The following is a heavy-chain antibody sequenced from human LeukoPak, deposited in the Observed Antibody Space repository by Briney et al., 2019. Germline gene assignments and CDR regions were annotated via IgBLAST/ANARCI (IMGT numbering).Heavy chain of an antibody. CDR2: INHSGST. CDR3: ARGRRFTLIQLWSRGCYFDY. CDR1: GGSFSGYY. J-gene: IGHJ4*02. D-gene: IGHD5-18*01. Sequence: SETLSLTCAVYGGSFSGYYWSWIRQPPGKGLEWIGEINHSGSTNYNPSLKSQVTISVDTSKNQFSLKLSSVTAADTAVYYCARGRRFTLIQLWSRGCYFDYWGQGTLVTVSS. V-gene: IGHV4-34*01.